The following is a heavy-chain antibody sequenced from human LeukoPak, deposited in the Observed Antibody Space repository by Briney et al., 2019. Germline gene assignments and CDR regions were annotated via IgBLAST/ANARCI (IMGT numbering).Heavy chain of an antibody. CDR1: GFTFSSYW. J-gene: IGHJ6*02. CDR2: INLDGSEK. V-gene: IGHV3-7*04. Sequence: GGSLRLSRAASGFTFSSYWMSWVRQAPGKGLEWVANINLDGSEKYYVDSVKGRFTISRDNAKNSLYLQMNSLRAEDTAVYYCARENWKEDVWGQGTTVTVSS. D-gene: IGHD1-1*01. CDR3: ARENWKEDV.